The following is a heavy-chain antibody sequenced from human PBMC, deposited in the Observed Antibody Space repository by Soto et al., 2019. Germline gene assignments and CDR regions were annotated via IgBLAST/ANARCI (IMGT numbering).Heavy chain of an antibody. J-gene: IGHJ3*02. Sequence: EVPLLESGGGLVQPGGSLRLSCAASGFSFSTYSMTWVRQAPGKGLEWVSIISGTGTTIYYADSVKGRFTISRDNSKNTLYLQMSSLRAENTAVYYCAKMVIAVPGSDAFDIWGQGTMVTVSS. CDR1: GFSFSTYS. CDR3: AKMVIAVPGSDAFDI. CDR2: ISGTGTTI. V-gene: IGHV3-23*01. D-gene: IGHD6-19*01.